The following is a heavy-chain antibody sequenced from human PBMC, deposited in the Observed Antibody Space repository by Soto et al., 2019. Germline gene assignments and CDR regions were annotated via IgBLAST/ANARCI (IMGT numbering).Heavy chain of an antibody. V-gene: IGHV3-73*01. CDR3: TTPTSGGWFDP. CDR1: GFTFSGSA. Sequence: EVQLVESGGGLVQPGGSLKLSCAASGFTFSGSAMHWVRQASGKGLEWVGRIRSKANSYATAYAASVKGRFTISRDDSKNTAYLQMNSLKTEDTAVYYCTTPTSGGWFDPWGQGTLVTVSS. J-gene: IGHJ5*02. CDR2: IRSKANSYAT. D-gene: IGHD3-16*01.